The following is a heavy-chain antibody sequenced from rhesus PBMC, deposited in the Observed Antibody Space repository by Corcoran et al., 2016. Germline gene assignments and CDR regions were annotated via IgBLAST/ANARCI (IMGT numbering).Heavy chain of an antibody. CDR2: INPGGGST. V-gene: IGHV3S25*01. Sequence: EVQLVESGGGLVQPGGSLRLSCAASGFTFSSYYMYWVRQDTGKGLGWISAINPGGGSTYAADSVKGRFTISRDNSKNSLSLQMTSLRAEDTAVYYCAKARIAAALDYWGQGVLVTVSS. D-gene: IGHD6-25*01. CDR3: AKARIAAALDY. CDR1: GFTFSSYY. J-gene: IGHJ4*01.